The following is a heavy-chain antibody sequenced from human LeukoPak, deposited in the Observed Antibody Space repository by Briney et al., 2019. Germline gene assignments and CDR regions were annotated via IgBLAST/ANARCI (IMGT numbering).Heavy chain of an antibody. D-gene: IGHD3-22*01. CDR2: IIPIFGTA. CDR3: ARGHDSSGYSDFDY. J-gene: IGHJ4*02. Sequence: GASVKVSCKTSGYIFTNYGISWVRQAPGQGLEWMGGIIPIFGTANYAQKFQGRVTITAHESTSTAYMELSSLRSEDTAVYYCARGHDSSGYSDFDYWGQGTLVTVSS. V-gene: IGHV1-69*13. CDR1: GYIFTNYG.